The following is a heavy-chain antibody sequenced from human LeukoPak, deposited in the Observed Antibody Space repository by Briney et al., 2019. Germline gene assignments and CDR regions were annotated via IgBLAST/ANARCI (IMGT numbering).Heavy chain of an antibody. J-gene: IGHJ6*03. CDR2: IYYSGST. D-gene: IGHD3-10*01. Sequence: SETLSLTCTVSGGSISSYYWSWIRQPPGKGLEWIGYIYYSGSTNYNPSLKSRVTISVDTSKNQFSLKLSSVTAADTAVYYCARVVLLWFGELVSNMDVWGKGTTVTVSS. CDR3: ARVVLLWFGELVSNMDV. CDR1: GGSISSYY. V-gene: IGHV4-59*12.